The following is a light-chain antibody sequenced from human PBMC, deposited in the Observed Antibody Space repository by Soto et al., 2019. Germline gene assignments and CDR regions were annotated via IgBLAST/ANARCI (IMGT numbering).Light chain of an antibody. CDR3: QQSYSTLALT. V-gene: IGKV1-39*01. Sequence: DIQMTQSPSSLSASVGDRVTITCQASQDISNNLNWYQQKPGKAPKLLIYAASSLQSGVPSRFSGSGSGTDFTLTISSLQPEDFATYYCQQSYSTLALTFGGGTKVDIK. CDR2: AAS. J-gene: IGKJ4*01. CDR1: QDISNN.